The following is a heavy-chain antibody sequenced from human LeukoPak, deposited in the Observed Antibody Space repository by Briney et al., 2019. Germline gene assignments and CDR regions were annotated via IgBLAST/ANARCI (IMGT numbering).Heavy chain of an antibody. CDR3: ARAETPNYYYYGMDV. J-gene: IGHJ6*02. CDR2: IIPIFGTA. Sequence: RASVKVSCKASGGTFSSYAISWVRQAPGQGLEWMGGIIPIFGTANCAQKFQGRVTITADESTSTAYMELSSLRSEDTAVYYCARAETPNYYYYGMDVWGQGTTVTVSS. V-gene: IGHV1-69*13. CDR1: GGTFSSYA.